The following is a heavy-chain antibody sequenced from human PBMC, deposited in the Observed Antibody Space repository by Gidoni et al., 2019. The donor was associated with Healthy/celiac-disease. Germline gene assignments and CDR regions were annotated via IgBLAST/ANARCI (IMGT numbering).Heavy chain of an antibody. Sequence: QVELQEPGPGMVKPSETLSIHCTVSGGSISSYYCSWIRQPPGKGLEWIGYIYYSGSTNYNPSLKSRVTISVDTSKNQFSLKLSSVTAADTAVYYCARIAAAGSWFDYWGQGTLVTVSS. CDR2: IYYSGST. CDR1: GGSISSYY. CDR3: ARIAAAGSWFDY. J-gene: IGHJ4*02. D-gene: IGHD6-13*01. V-gene: IGHV4-59*01.